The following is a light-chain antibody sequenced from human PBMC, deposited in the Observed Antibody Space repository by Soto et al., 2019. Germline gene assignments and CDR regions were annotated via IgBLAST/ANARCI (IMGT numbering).Light chain of an antibody. CDR2: TAS. Sequence: IPLTQSQSSLSASLLDGRSIXMRASQGISSALAWYQQKPGIAPKLLIYTASTLQSGVPSRFSGSGSGTDFTLTISSLQPEDFATYYCQQLHNYPLTFGGGTKVDIK. V-gene: IGKV1-9*01. J-gene: IGKJ4*01. CDR3: QQLHNYPLT. CDR1: QGISSA.